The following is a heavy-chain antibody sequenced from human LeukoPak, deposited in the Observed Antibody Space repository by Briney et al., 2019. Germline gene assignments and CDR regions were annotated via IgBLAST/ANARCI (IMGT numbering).Heavy chain of an antibody. D-gene: IGHD2-15*01. CDR1: GGSISSYY. Sequence: SETLSLTCTVSGGSISSYYWSWIRQPPGKGLEWIGYIYYSGSTNYNPSLKSRVTISVDTSKNQFSLKLSSVTAADTAVYYCARLGVVGGLNDWGQGTLVTVSS. CDR2: IYYSGST. J-gene: IGHJ4*02. CDR3: ARLGVVGGLND. V-gene: IGHV4-59*08.